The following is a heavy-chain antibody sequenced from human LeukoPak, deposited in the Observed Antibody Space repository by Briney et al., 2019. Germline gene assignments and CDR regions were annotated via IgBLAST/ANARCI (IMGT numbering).Heavy chain of an antibody. CDR1: GFTFSSYA. Sequence: GGSLRLSCAASGFTFSSYAMSWVRQAPGKGLEWVSTFSGSGGGTYYADSVKGRFTISRDNANNTLYLQMSSLRAEDAATYYCARSHMYGDYGEDIWGHGTVVAVSS. J-gene: IGHJ3*02. V-gene: IGHV3-23*01. CDR2: FSGSGGGT. D-gene: IGHD4-17*01. CDR3: ARSHMYGDYGEDI.